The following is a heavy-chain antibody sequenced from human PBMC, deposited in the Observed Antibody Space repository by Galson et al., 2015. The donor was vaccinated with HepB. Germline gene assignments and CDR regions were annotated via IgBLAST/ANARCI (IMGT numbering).Heavy chain of an antibody. V-gene: IGHV3-64*01. CDR3: AREEVAGTAYYGMDV. CDR1: GFTFSSYA. Sequence: SLRLSCAASGFTFSSYAMHWVRQAPGKRLEYVSAISSNGGSTYYANSVKGRFTISRDNSKNTLYLQMGSLRAEDMAVYYCAREEVAGTAYYGMDVWGQGTTVTVSS. CDR2: ISSNGGST. J-gene: IGHJ6*02. D-gene: IGHD6-19*01.